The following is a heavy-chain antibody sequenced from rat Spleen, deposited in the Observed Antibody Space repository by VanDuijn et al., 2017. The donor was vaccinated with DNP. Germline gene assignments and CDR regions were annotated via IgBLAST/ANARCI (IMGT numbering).Heavy chain of an antibody. CDR3: TRGAGSPYWSFDF. CDR1: GFTFSDYY. V-gene: IGHV5-20*01. D-gene: IGHD5-1*01. Sequence: EVQLVESGGGLVQPGRSLKLSCAASGFTFSDYYMAWVRQAPTKGLEWVAYISYDGGSTSYGDSVKGRFTISRDNAKNTLYLQMNSLRSEDTATYYCTRGAGSPYWSFDFWGPGTVVTVSS. J-gene: IGHJ1*01. CDR2: ISYDGGST.